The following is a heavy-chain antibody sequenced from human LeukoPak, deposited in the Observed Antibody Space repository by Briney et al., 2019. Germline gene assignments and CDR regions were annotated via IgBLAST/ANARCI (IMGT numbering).Heavy chain of an antibody. D-gene: IGHD6-13*01. J-gene: IGHJ6*02. Sequence: PGGSLRLSCAASGFTFSSYAMSWVRQAPGKGLEWVSAISGSGGSTYSADSAKGRFTISRDNSKNTLYLQMNSLRAEDTAVYYCAIETPYSSSWPDYYYYGMDVWGQGTTVTVSS. V-gene: IGHV3-23*01. CDR1: GFTFSSYA. CDR2: ISGSGGST. CDR3: AIETPYSSSWPDYYYYGMDV.